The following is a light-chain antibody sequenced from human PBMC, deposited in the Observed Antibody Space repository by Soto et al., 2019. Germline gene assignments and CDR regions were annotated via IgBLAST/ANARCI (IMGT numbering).Light chain of an antibody. V-gene: IGKV3-20*01. J-gene: IGKJ4*01. CDR1: QSVNSTY. CDR3: QQHGSSQT. CDR2: GAS. Sequence: EIVLTQSPITLSLSPGQRAAISCRASQSVNSTYLAWYQQKPGQAPRLLIYGASSRATGIPDRFSGSGSGTDFTLTISRQEPEDFSEYYCQQHGSSQTFGGGTKVEIK.